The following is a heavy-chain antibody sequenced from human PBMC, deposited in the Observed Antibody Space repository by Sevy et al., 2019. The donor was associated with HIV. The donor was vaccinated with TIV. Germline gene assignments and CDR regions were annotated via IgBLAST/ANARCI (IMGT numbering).Heavy chain of an antibody. CDR2: ITDTRGST. Sequence: GGSLRLSCAASGFTFSSYAMSWVRQAPGKGLEWISAITDTRGSTYYADSVRGRFSISRDNSKNTLYLQLNSLRVEDTARYYCVKGSAASRPYYFDYWGQGTLVTVSS. CDR1: GFTFSSYA. CDR3: VKGSAASRPYYFDY. J-gene: IGHJ4*02. V-gene: IGHV3-23*01. D-gene: IGHD2-2*01.